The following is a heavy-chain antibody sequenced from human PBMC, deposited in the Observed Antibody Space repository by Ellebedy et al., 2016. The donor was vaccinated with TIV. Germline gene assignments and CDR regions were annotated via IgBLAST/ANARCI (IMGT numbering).Heavy chain of an antibody. V-gene: IGHV4-59*01. J-gene: IGHJ6*02. Sequence: MPGGSLRLSCTVSGGSITSYYWSWIRQPPGKGLEWIGYIYFSGSTNYNPSLKSRVTISVDTSKNQFSLKLSSVTAADTAVYYCAAGVLSSDYYYYYYGMDVWGQGTTVTVSS. CDR2: IYFSGST. CDR1: GGSITSYY. D-gene: IGHD2/OR15-2a*01. CDR3: AAGVLSSDYYYYYYGMDV.